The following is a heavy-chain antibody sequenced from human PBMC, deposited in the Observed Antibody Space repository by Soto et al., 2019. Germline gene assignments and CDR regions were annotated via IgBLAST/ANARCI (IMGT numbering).Heavy chain of an antibody. CDR1: RVTFDSYA. CDR3: ARGRPDHYYDSSGYYWFDY. Sequence: SAKLSCKARRVTFDSYAIRWLHHYTEQRLEWMGGIIPIFGTANYAQKFQGRVTITADESTSTAYMELSSLRSEDTAVYYCARGRPDHYYDSSGYYWFDYWGQGTLVTVYS. D-gene: IGHD3-22*01. CDR2: IIPIFGTA. V-gene: IGHV1-69*13. J-gene: IGHJ4*01.